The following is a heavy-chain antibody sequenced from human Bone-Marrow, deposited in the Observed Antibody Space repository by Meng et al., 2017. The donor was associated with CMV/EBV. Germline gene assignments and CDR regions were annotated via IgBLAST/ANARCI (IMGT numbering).Heavy chain of an antibody. D-gene: IGHD3-22*01. CDR2: IYYSGST. V-gene: IGHV4-39*07. J-gene: IGHJ4*02. CDR1: GGSISSSSYY. CDR3: ASTPITMIVNYFDY. Sequence: QLQLQESGPGLVKPSETRSLTCTGPGGSISSSSYYWGWIRQPPGKGLEWIGSIYYSGSTYYNPSLKSRVTISVDTSKNQFSLKLSSVTAADTAVYYCASTPITMIVNYFDYWGQGTLVTVSS.